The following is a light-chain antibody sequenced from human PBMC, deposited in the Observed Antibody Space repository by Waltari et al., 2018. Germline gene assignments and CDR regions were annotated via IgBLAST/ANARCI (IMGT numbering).Light chain of an antibody. CDR1: SSDVGDYNS. V-gene: IGLV2-14*03. Sequence: QSTLAQPASVSGSPGQSITISCTGTSSDVGDYNSVSWYQQYPGRAPRLMIYDVSERPSGVSYRFSGSKSGNTASLTISGLQAEDEADYYCSSYRSTDTWVFGGGTKVTVL. J-gene: IGLJ3*02. CDR2: DVS. CDR3: SSYRSTDTWV.